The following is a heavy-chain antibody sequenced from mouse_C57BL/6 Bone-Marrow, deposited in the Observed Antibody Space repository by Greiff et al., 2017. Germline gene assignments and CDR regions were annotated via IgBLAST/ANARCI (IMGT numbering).Heavy chain of an antibody. D-gene: IGHD3-3*01. CDR2: INPNNGGT. CDR1: GYTFTDYN. CDR3: ASEGDAPSAY. J-gene: IGHJ3*01. Sequence: EVKLQESGPELVKPGASVKMSCKASGYTFTDYNMHWVKQSHGKSLEWIGYINPNNGGTSYNQKFKGKATLTVNKSSSTAYMELRSLTSEVSAVYYCASEGDAPSAYWGQGTLLTVSA. V-gene: IGHV1-22*01.